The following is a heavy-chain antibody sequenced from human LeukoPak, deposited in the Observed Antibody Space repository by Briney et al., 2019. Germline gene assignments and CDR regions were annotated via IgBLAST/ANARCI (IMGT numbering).Heavy chain of an antibody. Sequence: GGSLRLSCAGSGFNFGTYAMNWDRQAPGKGLEWVSVISGSGATTYYADSVKGRFTISRDNSKNTIYLQMSSLRAEDTAVYYCAKDGGSGWYGGWYLDYWGQGTLVTVSS. D-gene: IGHD6-19*01. CDR2: ISGSGATT. V-gene: IGHV3-23*01. CDR1: GFNFGTYA. CDR3: AKDGGSGWYGGWYLDY. J-gene: IGHJ4*02.